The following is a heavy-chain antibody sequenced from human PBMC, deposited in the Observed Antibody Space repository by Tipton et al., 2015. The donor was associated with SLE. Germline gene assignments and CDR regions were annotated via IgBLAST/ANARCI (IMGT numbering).Heavy chain of an antibody. Sequence: TLSLTCTVSGGSISSHYWSWIRQPPGKGLEWIGYIYYSGSIYYNPSLKSRVTISVDTSKNQFSLKLSSVTAADTAVYYCARRGGWLQLDYWGQGTLVTVSS. V-gene: IGHV4-59*11. CDR1: GGSISSHY. J-gene: IGHJ4*02. D-gene: IGHD5-24*01. CDR3: ARRGGWLQLDY. CDR2: IYYSGSI.